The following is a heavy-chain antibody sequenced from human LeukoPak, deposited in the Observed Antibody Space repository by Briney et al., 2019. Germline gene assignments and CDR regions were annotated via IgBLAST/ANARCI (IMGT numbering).Heavy chain of an antibody. D-gene: IGHD6-13*01. CDR3: ARNPPGIADY. Sequence: PSETLSLTCTVSGGSISSYYWSWIRQPPGKGLEWIGYIYYSGSTNYNPSLKSRVTISVDTSKNQFSLKLSSVTAADTAVYYCARNPPGIADYWGQGTLVTVSS. CDR1: GGSISSYY. V-gene: IGHV4-59*01. CDR2: IYYSGST. J-gene: IGHJ4*02.